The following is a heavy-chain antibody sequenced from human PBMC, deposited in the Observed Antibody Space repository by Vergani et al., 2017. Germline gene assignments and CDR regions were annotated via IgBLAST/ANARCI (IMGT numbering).Heavy chain of an antibody. J-gene: IGHJ5*01. CDR3: AKGGWNYWFDS. Sequence: EVQLLESGGDLVQPGGSLRLSCAASGFSFTTYAMSLVPQAPGKGLDWVSTINTNGDYTCYGKSVKGRFTISRDNSKSTLYQQMNSLRAEDTAIYYCAKGGWNYWFDSWGQGTLVIVS. CDR2: INTNGDYT. V-gene: IGHV3-23*01. D-gene: IGHD1-1*01. CDR1: GFSFTTYA.